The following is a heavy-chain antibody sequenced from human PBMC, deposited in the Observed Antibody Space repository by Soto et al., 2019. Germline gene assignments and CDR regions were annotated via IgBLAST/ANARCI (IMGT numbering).Heavy chain of an antibody. J-gene: IGHJ4*02. V-gene: IGHV4-31*03. CDR1: GGFISSGGYH. Sequence: SETLSLTCSVSGGFISSGGYHWSWIRQHPGKGLEWIGYIYYSGGTYYNPSLKSRVTISVDTSKNQFSLKLSSVTAADTAVHYCASFSNIAARPSYWGQGALVTVSS. CDR3: ASFSNIAARPSY. CDR2: IYYSGGT. D-gene: IGHD6-6*01.